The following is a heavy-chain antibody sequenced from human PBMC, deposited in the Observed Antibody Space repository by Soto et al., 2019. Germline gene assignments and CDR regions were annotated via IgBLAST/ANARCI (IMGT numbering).Heavy chain of an antibody. D-gene: IGHD3-10*01. CDR3: ADPGSSELEV. J-gene: IGHJ6*02. CDR2: ISNDGGKQ. Sequence: GGSLRLSCAASGFPFSSYGMHWVRQAPGKGLEWVAVISNDGGKQYYAASVKGRFTISRDNSKNILYLQMNNLRAEDTAVYYCADPGSSELEVCGQGTTVTFPS. V-gene: IGHV3-30*03. CDR1: GFPFSSYG.